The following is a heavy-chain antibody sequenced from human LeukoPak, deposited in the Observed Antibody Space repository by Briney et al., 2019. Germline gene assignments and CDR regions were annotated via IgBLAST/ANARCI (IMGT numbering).Heavy chain of an antibody. J-gene: IGHJ4*02. D-gene: IGHD3-22*01. CDR1: GYTFTGYY. CDR2: INPNSGGT. Sequence: ASVKVSCKASGYTFTGYYMHWVRQAPGQGLEWMGRINPNSGGTNYAQKFQGRVTMTRDTSIRTAYMELSRLTSDAASMYYCARAPQSMIVVVITYDDWGQEALVTVSS. CDR3: ARAPQSMIVVVITYDD. V-gene: IGHV1-2*02.